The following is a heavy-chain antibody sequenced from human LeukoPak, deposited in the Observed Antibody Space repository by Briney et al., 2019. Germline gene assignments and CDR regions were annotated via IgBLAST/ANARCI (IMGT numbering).Heavy chain of an antibody. Sequence: PGGSLRLSCAASGFTVSSNYMSWVRQAPGKGLEWVSVIYSGGSTYYADSVKGRFTISRDNSKNTLYLQMNSLRAEDTAVYYCARALYSYGYPYYFDYWGQGNLVTVSS. CDR3: ARALYSYGYPYYFDY. J-gene: IGHJ4*02. V-gene: IGHV3-53*01. CDR2: IYSGGST. D-gene: IGHD5-18*01. CDR1: GFTVSSNY.